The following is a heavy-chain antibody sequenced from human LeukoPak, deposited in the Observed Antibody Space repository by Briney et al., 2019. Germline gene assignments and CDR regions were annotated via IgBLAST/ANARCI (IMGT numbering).Heavy chain of an antibody. V-gene: IGHV1-69*04. CDR3: ARSRNKITFGGVIVQSLDY. CDR2: IIPILGIA. J-gene: IGHJ4*02. CDR1: GGTFSSYA. D-gene: IGHD3-16*02. Sequence: SVKVSCKASGGTFSSYAISWVRQAPGQGLEWMGRIIPILGIANYAQKFQGRVTINADKSTSTAYMELSSLRSEDTAVYYCARSRNKITFGGVIVQSLDYWGQGTLVTVSS.